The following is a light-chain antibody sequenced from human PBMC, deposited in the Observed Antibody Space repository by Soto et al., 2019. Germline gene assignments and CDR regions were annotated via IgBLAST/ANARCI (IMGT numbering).Light chain of an antibody. V-gene: IGKV1-9*01. Sequence: DIQLTQSPSFMSAFVGDSVTLTCRASQAISSSLAWSQHKPGRAPKLLIYDAATLQSGVPSRFSGSGSGTEFTLTIINLQPEDFATYYCQQVNTFPFTFGPGTKVDVK. CDR2: DAA. CDR1: QAISSS. CDR3: QQVNTFPFT. J-gene: IGKJ3*01.